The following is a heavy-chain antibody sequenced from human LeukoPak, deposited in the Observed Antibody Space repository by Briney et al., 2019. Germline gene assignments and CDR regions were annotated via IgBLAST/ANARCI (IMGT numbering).Heavy chain of an antibody. J-gene: IGHJ4*02. Sequence: GGSLRLSCAASGFTFSSYSMNWVRQAPGQGLEWLSSISSSSSYIYYADSVKGRFTISRDNAKNSLYLQMNSLRAEDTAVYYCARASDLWFGELLSSYWGQGTLVTVSS. CDR1: GFTFSSYS. V-gene: IGHV3-21*01. CDR2: ISSSSSYI. D-gene: IGHD3-10*01. CDR3: ARASDLWFGELLSSY.